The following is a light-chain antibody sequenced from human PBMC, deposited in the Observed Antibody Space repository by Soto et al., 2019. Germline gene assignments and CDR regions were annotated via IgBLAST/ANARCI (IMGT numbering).Light chain of an antibody. CDR3: QQYALSPLS. J-gene: IGKJ4*01. CDR1: QAVLSSY. V-gene: IGKV3-20*01. CDR2: GAS. Sequence: EIVLTQSPGTLSLSPGEGATLSCRASQAVLSSYLAWYQQKPGQSPRLLVYGASNRASGIPDRFSGDGSGTDFTLNISGVEPEDFAVYYCQQYALSPLSFGGGTKVE.